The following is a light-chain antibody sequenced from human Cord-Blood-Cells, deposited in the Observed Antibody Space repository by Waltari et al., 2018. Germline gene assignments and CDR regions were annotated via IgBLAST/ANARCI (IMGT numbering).Light chain of an antibody. Sequence: DIVMTQSPDSLAVSLGERATINCKSSQSVLYSSNNKNYLAWYQQKPGQPPKLLISWASTRESGVPARSSGSGSGTDFTLTITILQAEDVAVYYCQQYYSTPPTFGQGTKVEIK. CDR2: WAS. J-gene: IGKJ1*01. CDR3: QQYYSTPPT. V-gene: IGKV4-1*01. CDR1: QSVLYSSNNKNY.